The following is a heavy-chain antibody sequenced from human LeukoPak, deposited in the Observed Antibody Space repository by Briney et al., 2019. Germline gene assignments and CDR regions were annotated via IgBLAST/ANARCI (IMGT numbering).Heavy chain of an antibody. CDR3: ALTPLIAAAGTRANYFDY. D-gene: IGHD6-13*01. Sequence: PGRSLRLSCAASGFSFDDYAMHWVRQAPGKGLEWVSGIGWNGGGIVYADSVKGRFTISRDNAKNSLYLQMNSLRAEDTAVYYCALTPLIAAAGTRANYFDYWGQGTLVTVSS. V-gene: IGHV3-9*01. CDR1: GFSFDDYA. CDR2: IGWNGGGI. J-gene: IGHJ4*02.